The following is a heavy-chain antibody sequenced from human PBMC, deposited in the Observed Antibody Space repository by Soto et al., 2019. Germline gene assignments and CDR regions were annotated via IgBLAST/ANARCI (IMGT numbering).Heavy chain of an antibody. D-gene: IGHD2-15*01. CDR1: GGSTSDISYC. Sequence: SETLSLTCTVSGGSTSDISYCWGWIRQPPGKGLQWIGCMFYSGATYYNPSLKNRVTLSVDTFNNEFSLKLVSVTAPDTAVYDCARHKSGSDWLNPWGQGTMVTVSS. V-gene: IGHV4-39*01. J-gene: IGHJ5*02. CDR3: ARHKSGSDWLNP. CDR2: MFYSGAT.